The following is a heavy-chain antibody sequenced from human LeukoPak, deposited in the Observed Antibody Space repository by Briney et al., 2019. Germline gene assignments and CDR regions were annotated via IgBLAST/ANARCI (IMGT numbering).Heavy chain of an antibody. CDR1: GFTFSSYG. CDR3: ARAEKQWLDCLAY. D-gene: IGHD6-19*01. J-gene: IGHJ4*02. CDR2: IWYDGSNK. V-gene: IGHV3-33*01. Sequence: GGSLRLSCAASGFTFSSYGMHWVRQAPGKGLEWVAVIWYDGSNKYYADSVKGRFTISRDNSKNTLYLQMNSLRAEDTAVYYCARAEKQWLDCLAYWGQGTLVTVSS.